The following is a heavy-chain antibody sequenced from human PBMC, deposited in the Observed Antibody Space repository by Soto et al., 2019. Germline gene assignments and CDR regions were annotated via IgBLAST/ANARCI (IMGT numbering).Heavy chain of an antibody. V-gene: IGHV4-39*01. D-gene: IGHD2-8*01. J-gene: IGHJ6*04. Sequence: SETLSLTCTVSGGSISSSSYYWGWIRQPPGKGLEWIGSIYYSGSTYYNPSLKSRVTISVDTSKNQFSLKLSSVTAAVTVVFYCARPHLIDYYYGMDVWGKGTTVTVSS. CDR3: ARPHLIDYYYGMDV. CDR1: GGSISSSSYY. CDR2: IYYSGST.